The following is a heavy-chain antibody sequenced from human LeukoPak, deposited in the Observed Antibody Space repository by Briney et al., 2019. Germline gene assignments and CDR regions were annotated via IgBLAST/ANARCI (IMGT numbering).Heavy chain of an antibody. Sequence: GGSLRLSCAASGFTFSSYGMDWVRQAPGKGLEWVAFIWYDGSNKYYADSVKGRFTISRDNSKNTLYLQMNSLRAEDTAVYYCAREFFKDIVVVPAANHGGVDYYYYGMDVWGQGTTVTVSS. CDR2: IWYDGSNK. CDR3: AREFFKDIVVVPAANHGGVDYYYYGMDV. V-gene: IGHV3-33*01. CDR1: GFTFSSYG. J-gene: IGHJ6*02. D-gene: IGHD2-2*01.